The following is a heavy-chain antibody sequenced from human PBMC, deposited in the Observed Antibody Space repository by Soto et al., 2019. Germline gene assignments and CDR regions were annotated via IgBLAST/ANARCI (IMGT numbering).Heavy chain of an antibody. D-gene: IGHD3-22*01. CDR1: GGTFSSYA. CDR3: ARAPTYYYDSSGFGAFDI. J-gene: IGHJ3*02. Sequence: QVQLVQSGAEVKKPGSSVKVSCKASGGTFSSYAISWVRQAPGQGLEWMGGFIPIFGTANYAQKFQGRVTITADESTSTASMELSSLRSEDTAVYYCARAPTYYYDSSGFGAFDIWGQGTMVTVSS. CDR2: FIPIFGTA. V-gene: IGHV1-69*01.